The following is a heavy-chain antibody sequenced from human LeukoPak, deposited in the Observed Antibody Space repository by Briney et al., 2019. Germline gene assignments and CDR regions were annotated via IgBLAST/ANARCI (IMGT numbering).Heavy chain of an antibody. CDR2: IIPIFGTA. V-gene: IGHV1-69*13. Sequence: EASVTVSCTASGGTFSSYGISWVRQAPGQGLEWMGGIIPIFGTANYAQKFQGRVTITADESTSTAYMELSSLRSEDTAVYYCARTGENPPAATLYGMDVWGQGTTVTVSS. J-gene: IGHJ6*02. CDR1: GGTFSSYG. D-gene: IGHD2-15*01. CDR3: ARTGENPPAATLYGMDV.